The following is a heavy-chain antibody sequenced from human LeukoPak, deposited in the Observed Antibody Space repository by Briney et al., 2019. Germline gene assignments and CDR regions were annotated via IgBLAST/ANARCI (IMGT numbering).Heavy chain of an antibody. Sequence: GGSLRLSCAASGFTFSSYAMSWVRQAPGKGLEWVSAISGSGGSTYYADSVKGRFTISRDNSKNTLYLQMNSLRAEDTAVYCCANVLEWLLSDYMDVWGKGTTVTVSS. V-gene: IGHV3-23*01. D-gene: IGHD3-3*01. CDR1: GFTFSSYA. CDR2: ISGSGGST. CDR3: ANVLEWLLSDYMDV. J-gene: IGHJ6*03.